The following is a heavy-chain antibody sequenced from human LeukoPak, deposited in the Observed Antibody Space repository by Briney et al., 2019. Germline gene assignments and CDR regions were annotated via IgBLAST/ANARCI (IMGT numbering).Heavy chain of an antibody. Sequence: ASVKVSCKASGYTFSSYDVNWVRQATGRGLEWMGWMNPNSGNTGYAQKFQGRVTIIRNTSISTAYMELSRLRSEDTAVYYCARAAVGTRNYYMDVWGKGTTVTVSS. D-gene: IGHD2-21*02. V-gene: IGHV1-8*01. J-gene: IGHJ6*03. CDR1: GYTFSSYD. CDR2: MNPNSGNT. CDR3: ARAAVGTRNYYMDV.